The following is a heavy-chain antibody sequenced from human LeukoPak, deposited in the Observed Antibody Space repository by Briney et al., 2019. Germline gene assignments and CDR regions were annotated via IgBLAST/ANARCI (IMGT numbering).Heavy chain of an antibody. CDR1: GYTFTGYY. CDR3: ARDLSTDSGYDLSFPGNYYYYGMDV. D-gene: IGHD5-12*01. Sequence: GVSVKVSCKASGYTFTGYYMHWVRQAPGQGLEWMGWINPNSGGTNYAQKFQGRVTMTRDTSISTAYMELSRLRSDDTAVYYCARDLSTDSGYDLSFPGNYYYYGMDVWGQGTTVTVSS. J-gene: IGHJ6*02. V-gene: IGHV1-2*02. CDR2: INPNSGGT.